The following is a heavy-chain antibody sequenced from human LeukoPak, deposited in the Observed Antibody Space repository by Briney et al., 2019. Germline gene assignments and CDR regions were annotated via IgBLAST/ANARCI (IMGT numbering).Heavy chain of an antibody. Sequence: GGSLRLSCAASGLTFNTYSMNWVRQAPGKGLEWVSSISSSSDYIYYADSVKGRFTVSRDNSKNTLYLQMNSLRAEDTAVYYCAKTGDSSGYYYNYYYMDVWGKGTTVTISS. CDR2: ISSSSDYI. V-gene: IGHV3-21*01. CDR3: AKTGDSSGYYYNYYYMDV. J-gene: IGHJ6*03. CDR1: GLTFNTYS. D-gene: IGHD3-22*01.